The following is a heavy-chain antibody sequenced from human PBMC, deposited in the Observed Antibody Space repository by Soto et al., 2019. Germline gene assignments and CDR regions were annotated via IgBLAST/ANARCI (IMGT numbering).Heavy chain of an antibody. D-gene: IGHD1-7*01. J-gene: IGHJ6*02. CDR3: ARDGGGKELPLIYGMDV. CDR2: IWYDGSNK. CDR1: GFTFSSYG. V-gene: IGHV3-33*01. Sequence: GGSLRLSCAASGFTFSSYGMHWVRQAPGKGLEWVAVIWYDGSNKYYADSVKGRFTISRDNSKNTLYLQMNSLRAEDTAVYYCARDGGGKELPLIYGMDVWGQGTTVTVSS.